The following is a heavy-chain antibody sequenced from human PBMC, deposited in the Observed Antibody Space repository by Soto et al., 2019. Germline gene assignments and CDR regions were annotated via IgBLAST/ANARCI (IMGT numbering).Heavy chain of an antibody. D-gene: IGHD3-3*01. Sequence: EVQLVQSGAEVRKPGESLKIPCKGSGFSFDTYWIGWVRQRPGKGLESMGIIHPGDSETRYSPSFQGQVTISVDKSISTAYLQWSSLRASDTAMYYCVRHRYEDYDLWRSDYGMRVWGLGTTVTVSS. CDR2: IHPGDSET. J-gene: IGHJ6*02. CDR1: GFSFDTYW. V-gene: IGHV5-51*01. CDR3: VRHRYEDYDLWRSDYGMRV.